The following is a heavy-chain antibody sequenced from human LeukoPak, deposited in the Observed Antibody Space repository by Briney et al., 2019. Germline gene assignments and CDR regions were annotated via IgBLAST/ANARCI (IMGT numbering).Heavy chain of an antibody. D-gene: IGHD2-21*01. V-gene: IGHV3-30*18. J-gene: IGHJ1*01. CDR1: GFTFSSYG. CDR2: ISYDGSNK. CDR3: AKDSPIPPGYFQH. Sequence: GGSLRLSCAASGFTFSSYGMHWVRQAPGKGLEWVAVISYDGSNKYYADSVKGRFTISRDNSKNTLYLQMNSLRAEDTAVYYCAKDSPIPPGYFQHWGQGTLVTVSS.